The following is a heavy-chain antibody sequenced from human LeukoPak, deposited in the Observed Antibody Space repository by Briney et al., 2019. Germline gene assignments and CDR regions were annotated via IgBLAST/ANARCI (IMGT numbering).Heavy chain of an antibody. V-gene: IGHV4-38-2*02. CDR2: IYHSGST. CDR1: GYSISSGYY. D-gene: IGHD6-6*01. J-gene: IGHJ5*02. CDR3: ARDAIEYSISAGSWFDP. Sequence: SETLSLTCTVSGYSISSGYYWGWIRQPPGKGLEWIGSIYHSGSTYYNPSLKSRVTISVDTSKNQFSLKLSSVPAADTAVYYCARDAIEYSISAGSWFDPWGQGTLVTVSS.